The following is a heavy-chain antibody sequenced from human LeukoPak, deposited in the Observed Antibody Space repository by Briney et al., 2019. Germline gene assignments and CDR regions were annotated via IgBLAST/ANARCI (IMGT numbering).Heavy chain of an antibody. CDR3: ARDPGPHFDY. CDR2: IIPIFGTA. Sequence: GASVKVSCKASGGTFSSYAISWVRQAPGQGLEWMGGIIPIFGTANYAQKLQGRVTMTTDTSTSTAYMELRSLRSDDTAVYYCARDPGPHFDYWGQGTLVTVSS. J-gene: IGHJ4*02. V-gene: IGHV1-69*05. CDR1: GGTFSSYA.